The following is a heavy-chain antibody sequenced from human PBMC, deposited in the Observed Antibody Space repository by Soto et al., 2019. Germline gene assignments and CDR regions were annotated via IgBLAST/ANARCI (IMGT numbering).Heavy chain of an antibody. CDR1: GGSISSYC. Sequence: SETLSLTCTVSGGSISSYCWSWIRQPPGKGLEWIGYIYYSGSTNYNPSLKSRVTISVDTSKNQFSLKLSSVTAADTAVYYCARPSVEMATIWYFDLWGRGTLVTVSS. V-gene: IGHV4-59*01. CDR3: ARPSVEMATIWYFDL. D-gene: IGHD5-12*01. CDR2: IYYSGST. J-gene: IGHJ2*01.